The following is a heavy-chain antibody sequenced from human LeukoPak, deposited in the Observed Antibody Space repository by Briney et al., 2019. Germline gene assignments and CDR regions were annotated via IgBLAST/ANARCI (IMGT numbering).Heavy chain of an antibody. Sequence: GGSLRLSCAASGFTFSSYAMSWVRQAPGKGLEGVAVISYDGSNKYYADSVKGRFTISRDNSKNTLYLQMNSLRAEDTAVHYCAKGGYGAFDYWGQGTLVTVSS. J-gene: IGHJ4*02. D-gene: IGHD4-17*01. V-gene: IGHV3-30*18. CDR3: AKGGYGAFDY. CDR1: GFTFSSYA. CDR2: ISYDGSNK.